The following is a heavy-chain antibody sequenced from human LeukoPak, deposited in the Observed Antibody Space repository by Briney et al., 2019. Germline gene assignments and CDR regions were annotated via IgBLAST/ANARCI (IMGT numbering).Heavy chain of an antibody. CDR3: ARERDFYYYDSSGYFDRDAFDI. Sequence: GASVKVSCKASGYTFTSYGISWVRQAPGQGLEWMGWISAYNGNTNYAQKLQGRVTMTTDTSTSTAYMELRSLRSDDTAVYYCARERDFYYYDSSGYFDRDAFDIWGQGTMVTVSS. CDR1: GYTFTSYG. CDR2: ISAYNGNT. D-gene: IGHD3-22*01. V-gene: IGHV1-18*01. J-gene: IGHJ3*02.